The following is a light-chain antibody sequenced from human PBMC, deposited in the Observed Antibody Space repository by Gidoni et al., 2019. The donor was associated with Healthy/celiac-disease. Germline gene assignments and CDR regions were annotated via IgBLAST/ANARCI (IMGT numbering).Light chain of an antibody. CDR1: QSVSSSY. J-gene: IGKJ4*01. CDR3: QQYGSSLLT. V-gene: IGKV3-20*01. CDR2: GAS. Sequence: ETVLTQSPGTLSLSPGERATLSCRASQSVSSSYLAGYQQKPGQAPRLLIYGASSRATGIPDRFSGSGSGTGFTLTISRLEPEDFAVYYCQQYGSSLLTFGGGTKVEIK.